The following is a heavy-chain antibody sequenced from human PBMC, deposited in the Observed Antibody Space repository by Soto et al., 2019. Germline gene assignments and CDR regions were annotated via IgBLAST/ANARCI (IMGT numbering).Heavy chain of an antibody. CDR2: ISYDGSNK. Sequence: HPGGSLRLSCAASGFTFSSYAMHWVRQAPGKGLEWVAVISYDGSNKYYADSVKGRFTISRDNSKNTLYLQMNSLRAEDTAVYYCARDFSGRQQLVRGNYWGQGTLVTVSS. V-gene: IGHV3-30-3*01. D-gene: IGHD6-13*01. CDR1: GFTFSSYA. J-gene: IGHJ4*02. CDR3: ARDFSGRQQLVRGNY.